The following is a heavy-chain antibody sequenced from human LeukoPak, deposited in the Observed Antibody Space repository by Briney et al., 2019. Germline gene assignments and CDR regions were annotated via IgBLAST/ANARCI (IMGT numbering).Heavy chain of an antibody. J-gene: IGHJ5*02. CDR3: ARTYRSGERFDP. V-gene: IGHV4-31*03. CDR2: IYYSGST. Sequence: SQTLSLTCTVSGGSISSGGYYWSWIRQHPGKGLEWIGYIYYSGSTYYNPSLKSRVTISVDTSENQFSLKLSSVTAADTAVYYCARTYRSGERFDPWGQGTLVTVSS. CDR1: GGSISSGGYY. D-gene: IGHD3-16*01.